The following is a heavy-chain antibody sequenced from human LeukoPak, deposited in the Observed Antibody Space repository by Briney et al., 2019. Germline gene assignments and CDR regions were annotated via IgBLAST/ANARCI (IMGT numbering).Heavy chain of an antibody. D-gene: IGHD2-15*01. V-gene: IGHV3-11*01. CDR1: GFTFSDYY. CDR2: ISSSGRTI. J-gene: IGHJ4*02. Sequence: GGPLRLSCAASGFTFSDYYMSWIRQAPGKGLEWVSYISSSGRTIYYADSVKGRFTISRDNAKNSLYLQMNSLRAEDTAVYYCAKLSIVVVVAATSLEDYWGQGTLVTVSS. CDR3: AKLSIVVVVAATSLEDY.